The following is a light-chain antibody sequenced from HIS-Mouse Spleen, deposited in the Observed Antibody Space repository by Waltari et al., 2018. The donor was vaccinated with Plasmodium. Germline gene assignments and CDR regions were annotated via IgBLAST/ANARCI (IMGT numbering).Light chain of an antibody. J-gene: IGKJ1*01. CDR1: QSIVSS. Sequence: EFVLTQSPDFHSVPPKEKVTITCRACQSIVSSLHWYQQKPDQSPKLLIKYASQSFSRVPSRFSGSGSGTDYTLTINSREAEDAATYYCHQSSSLPRTFGQGTKVEIK. V-gene: IGKV6-21*01. CDR3: HQSSSLPRT. CDR2: YAS.